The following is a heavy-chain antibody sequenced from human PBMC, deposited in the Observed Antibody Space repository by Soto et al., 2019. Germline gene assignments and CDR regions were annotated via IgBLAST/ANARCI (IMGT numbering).Heavy chain of an antibody. D-gene: IGHD4-17*01. J-gene: IGHJ4*02. Sequence: PGGSLRLSCAASGFTFSSYGMHRVRQAPGKGLEWVAVISYDGSNKYYADSVKGRFTISRDNSKNTLYLQMNSLRAEDTAVYYCANGGVTTPYYWGQGTLVTVSS. CDR3: ANGGVTTPYY. CDR1: GFTFSSYG. V-gene: IGHV3-30*18. CDR2: ISYDGSNK.